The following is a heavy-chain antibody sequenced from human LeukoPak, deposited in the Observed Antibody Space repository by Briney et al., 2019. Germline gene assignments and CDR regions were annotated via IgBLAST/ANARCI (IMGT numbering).Heavy chain of an antibody. J-gene: IGHJ4*02. D-gene: IGHD3-10*01. CDR1: GYTFTDYY. Sequence: GASVKVSCKVSGYTFTDYYMHWVPQAPGKGLEWMGLVDPEDGETIYAEKFQGRVTITADTSTDTAYMELSSLRSEDTAVYYCSTGSLWFGDLPYYFDYWGQGTLVTVSS. CDR2: VDPEDGET. CDR3: STGSLWFGDLPYYFDY. V-gene: IGHV1-69-2*01.